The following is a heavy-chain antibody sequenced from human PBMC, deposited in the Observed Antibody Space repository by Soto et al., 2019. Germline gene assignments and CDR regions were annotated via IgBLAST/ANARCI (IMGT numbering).Heavy chain of an antibody. CDR1: GYTFTGYY. J-gene: IGHJ4*02. Sequence: GASVKVSCKASGYTFTGYYIHWVRQAPGQGLEWMGWINPKSGDTNYAQSFRGWVTMTRDTSISTAYVELSRLRSDDTAVYYCARGDDLMVIVPAANYYWGQGTLVTVS. D-gene: IGHD2-2*01. CDR3: ARGDDLMVIVPAANYY. CDR2: INPKSGDT. V-gene: IGHV1-2*04.